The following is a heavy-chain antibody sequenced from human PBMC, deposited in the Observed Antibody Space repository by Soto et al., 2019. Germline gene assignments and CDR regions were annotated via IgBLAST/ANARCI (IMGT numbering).Heavy chain of an antibody. CDR3: ARDIVVVVAASYYYSGMDV. V-gene: IGHV1-3*01. D-gene: IGHD2-15*01. Sequence: QVLLVQSGAEVKKPGASMKVSCKASGYTFTSYTMHWVRQAPEQRLEWMGWINAGNGNTKYSQKFQGRVTISRDTFASTAYMELSSLRSEDTAVYYCARDIVVVVAASYYYSGMDVWGQGTTVTVSS. CDR1: GYTFTSYT. CDR2: INAGNGNT. J-gene: IGHJ6*02.